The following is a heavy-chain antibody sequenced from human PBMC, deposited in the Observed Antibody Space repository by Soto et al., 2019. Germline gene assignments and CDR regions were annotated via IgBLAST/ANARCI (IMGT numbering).Heavy chain of an antibody. D-gene: IGHD6-13*01. J-gene: IGHJ4*02. V-gene: IGHV3-30-3*01. CDR3: ASYYSSSWSFDY. CDR1: GFTFSSYA. CDR2: ISYDGSNK. Sequence: PGGSLRLSCAASGFTFSSYAMHWVRQAPGKGLEWVAVISYDGSNKYCADSVKGRFTISRDNSENTLYLQMNSLRAEDTAVYYCASYYSSSWSFDYWGQGTLVTVSS.